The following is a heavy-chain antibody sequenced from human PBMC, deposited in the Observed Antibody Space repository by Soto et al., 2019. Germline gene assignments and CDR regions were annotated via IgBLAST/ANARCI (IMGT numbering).Heavy chain of an antibody. D-gene: IGHD2-2*02. CDR2: ISSSSSTI. J-gene: IGHJ6*02. Sequence: GESLKISCAASGFTFSSYAMNWVRQAPGKGLEWVSYISSSSSTIYYADSVKGRFTISRDNAKNSLYLQMNSLRDEDTAVYYCARGGYTPTTLVTPRVYYYGMDVWGQGTTVTVSS. CDR3: ARGGYTPTTLVTPRVYYYGMDV. CDR1: GFTFSSYA. V-gene: IGHV3-48*02.